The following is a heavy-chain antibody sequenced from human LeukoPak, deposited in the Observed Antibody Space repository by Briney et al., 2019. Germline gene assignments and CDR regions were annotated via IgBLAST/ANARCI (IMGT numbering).Heavy chain of an antibody. Sequence: PGGSLRLSCAASGFTFSTYEMNWVRQAPGKGLEWVSSIGTDGYSYSAVSVKGRFTISRDNAKSTLYLQMDSLTVEDTALYYCARGTIGRHPASPYWGQGTLVTVSS. V-gene: IGHV3-21*06. J-gene: IGHJ4*02. D-gene: IGHD2-2*01. CDR3: ARGTIGRHPASPY. CDR2: IGTDGYS. CDR1: GFTFSTYE.